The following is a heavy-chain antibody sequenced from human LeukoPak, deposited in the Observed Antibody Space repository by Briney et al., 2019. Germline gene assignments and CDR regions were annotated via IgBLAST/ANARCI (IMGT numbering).Heavy chain of an antibody. Sequence: WASPRISCAASGFTFSNYGLSWVRQAPGEGLGGVSTISGGGGNTYYADSVKGRFTISRDNSKNTLYLQMNSLRAEDTAVYYCANADPVTRGFDYWGQGSLVTVSS. CDR2: ISGGGGNT. J-gene: IGHJ4*02. CDR1: GFTFSNYG. CDR3: ANADPVTRGFDY. D-gene: IGHD4-11*01. V-gene: IGHV3-23*01.